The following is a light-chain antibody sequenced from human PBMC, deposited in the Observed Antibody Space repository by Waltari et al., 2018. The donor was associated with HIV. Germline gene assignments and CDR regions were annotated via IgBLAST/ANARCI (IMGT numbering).Light chain of an antibody. Sequence: QSALTQPPSLSGFPGQSFTISCPGFRGDVPTLNLISWYQQPPNTAPKLILYDVYKRPAGVPDRFSGSQSGDMASLTVSGLQTEDEADYYCALYTTRNIIFGGGTNLVVL. V-gene: IGLV2-18*01. CDR1: RGDVPTLNL. J-gene: IGLJ2*01. CDR2: DVY. CDR3: ALYTTRNII.